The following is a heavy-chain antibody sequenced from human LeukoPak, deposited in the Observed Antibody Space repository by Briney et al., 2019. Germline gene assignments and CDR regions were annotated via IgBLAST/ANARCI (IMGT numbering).Heavy chain of an antibody. CDR1: GFTFSSYA. D-gene: IGHD3-22*01. V-gene: IGHV3-64D*09. Sequence: GGSLRLSCSVSGFTFSSYAMFWVRQAPGKGLEYVSTISSNGGNTYYADSVKGRFTIPRDNSKNMLYLQMSSLRDEDTAVYYCVKAYYYDSSGYFSFDYWGQGTLVTVSS. CDR2: ISSNGGNT. CDR3: VKAYYYDSSGYFSFDY. J-gene: IGHJ4*02.